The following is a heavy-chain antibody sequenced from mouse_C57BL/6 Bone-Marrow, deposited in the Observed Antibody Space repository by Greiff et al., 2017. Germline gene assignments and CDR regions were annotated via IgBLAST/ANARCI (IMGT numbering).Heavy chain of an antibody. CDR1: GYTFTSYW. D-gene: IGHD2-4*01. J-gene: IGHJ2*01. CDR2: IDPNSGGT. Sequence: QVQLQQPGAELVKPGASVKLSCKASGYTFTSYWMHWVKQRPGRGLEWIGRIDPNSGGTKYNEKFKSKATLTVDKPSSTTYMQHDILTSEDSAGCCSERYDFAFDDWGQGATLTAYS. V-gene: IGHV1-72*01. CDR3: ERYDFAFDD.